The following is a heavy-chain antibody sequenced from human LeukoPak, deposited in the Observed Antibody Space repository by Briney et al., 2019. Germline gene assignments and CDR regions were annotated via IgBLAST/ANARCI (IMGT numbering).Heavy chain of an antibody. CDR1: GFTFSSYA. V-gene: IGHV3-30-3*01. Sequence: GRSLRLSCAASGFTFSSYAMHWVRQAPGKGLEWVAVISYDGSNKYYADSVKGRFTISRDNSKNTLYLQMNSVRAEDTAVYYCATWRDYWGQGTLVTVSS. CDR3: ATWRDY. J-gene: IGHJ4*02. CDR2: ISYDGSNK.